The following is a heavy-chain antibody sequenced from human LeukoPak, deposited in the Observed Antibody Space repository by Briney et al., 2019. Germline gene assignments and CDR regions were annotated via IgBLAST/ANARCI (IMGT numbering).Heavy chain of an antibody. J-gene: IGHJ3*02. Sequence: ASVKVSCKASGYTFTSYGISWVRQAPGQGLEWMGGIIPIFGTANYAQKFQGRVTITADESTSTAYMELSSLRSEDTAVYYCARKITIFGVVFGAFDIWGQGTMVTVSS. CDR3: ARKITIFGVVFGAFDI. CDR2: IIPIFGTA. CDR1: GYTFTSYG. D-gene: IGHD3-3*01. V-gene: IGHV1-69*13.